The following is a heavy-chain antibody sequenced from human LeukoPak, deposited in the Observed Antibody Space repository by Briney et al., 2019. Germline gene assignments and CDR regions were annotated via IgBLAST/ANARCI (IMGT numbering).Heavy chain of an antibody. CDR1: GGSISSYY. D-gene: IGHD1-14*01. CDR3: ARADGNYYYYYMDV. J-gene: IGHJ6*03. Sequence: KSSETLSLTCTVSGGSISSYYWSWIRQPPGKGLEWIGYIYYSGSTNYNPSLKSRVTISVDTSKNQFSLKLSSVTAADTAVYYCARADGNYYYYYMDVWGKGTTVTVSS. V-gene: IGHV4-59*01. CDR2: IYYSGST.